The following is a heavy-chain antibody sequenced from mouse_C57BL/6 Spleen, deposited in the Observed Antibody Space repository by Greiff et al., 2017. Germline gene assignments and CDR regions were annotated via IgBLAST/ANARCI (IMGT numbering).Heavy chain of an antibody. CDR3: ARGSGTRAMDY. CDR2: INPSNGGT. Sequence: QVQLKQPGTELVKPGASVTLSCKASGYTFTSYWMHWVKQRPGQGLEWIGNINPSNGGTTYNEKFKSKATMTVDKSSSTAYMQLSSLPSEDSAVYYCARGSGTRAMDYWGQGPSVTVSS. J-gene: IGHJ4*01. V-gene: IGHV1-53*01. D-gene: IGHD4-1*01. CDR1: GYTFTSYW.